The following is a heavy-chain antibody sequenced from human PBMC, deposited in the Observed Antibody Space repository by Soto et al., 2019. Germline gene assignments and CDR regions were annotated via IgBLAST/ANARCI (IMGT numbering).Heavy chain of an antibody. V-gene: IGHV5-51*01. D-gene: IGHD3-10*01. J-gene: IGHJ4*02. CDR2: IYPGDSDT. Sequence: GESLKISCKGSGYSFTSYWIGWVRQMPGKGLEWMGIIYPGDSDTRYSPSFQGQVTISADKSISTAYLQWSSLKASDTAMYYCARLDYYGSGSGRHFDYWGQGTLVTVSS. CDR1: GYSFTSYW. CDR3: ARLDYYGSGSGRHFDY.